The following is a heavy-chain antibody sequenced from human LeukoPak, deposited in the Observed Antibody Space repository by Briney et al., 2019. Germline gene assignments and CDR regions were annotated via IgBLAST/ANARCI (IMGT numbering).Heavy chain of an antibody. CDR1: GFTFNNYW. V-gene: IGHV3-7*01. Sequence: AGGSLRLSCAVSGFTFNNYWMSWVRQAPGKGLEWVANITPDGSDRYYVDSLKGRVNISRDNTKSSLYLQLNSLRAEDTAVYYCVPGGLAVSGIDYWGQGALVTVSS. CDR3: VPGGLAVSGIDY. J-gene: IGHJ4*02. D-gene: IGHD6-19*01. CDR2: ITPDGSDR.